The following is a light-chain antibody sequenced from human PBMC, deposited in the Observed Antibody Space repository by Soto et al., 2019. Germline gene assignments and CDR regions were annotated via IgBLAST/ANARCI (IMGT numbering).Light chain of an antibody. CDR2: GNT. Sequence: QSVLTQPPSVSGAPGQRVTISCTGSSSNIGAGYDVHWYRHLPGTSPKLLIYGNTNRPAGVPGRFSAMKSGTSASLAIADLQPDDEADYYCAAWDDSLNGVVFGGGTKLTVL. CDR3: AAWDDSLNGVV. V-gene: IGLV1-40*01. J-gene: IGLJ2*01. CDR1: SSNIGAGYD.